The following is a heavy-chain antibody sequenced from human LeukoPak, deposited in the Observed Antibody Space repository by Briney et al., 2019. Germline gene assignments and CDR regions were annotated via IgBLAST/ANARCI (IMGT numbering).Heavy chain of an antibody. D-gene: IGHD3-3*01. CDR2: IYYSGST. V-gene: IGHV4-59*01. CDR1: GGSISSYY. CDR3: ARGRRTYYDPTDNWFDP. J-gene: IGHJ5*02. Sequence: IPSETLSLTCTVSGGSISSYYWSWIRQPPGKGLEWIGYIYYSGSTNYNPSLKSRVTISVDTSKNQFSLKLSSVTAADTAVYYCARGRRTYYDPTDNWFDPWGQGTLVTVSS.